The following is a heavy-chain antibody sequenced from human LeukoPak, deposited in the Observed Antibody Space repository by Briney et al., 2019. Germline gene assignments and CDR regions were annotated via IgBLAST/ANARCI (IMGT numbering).Heavy chain of an antibody. CDR2: IYPGDSDT. CDR1: GYSFTSYW. J-gene: IGHJ6*03. CDR3: ARYSGSYLITYYYYYYMDV. V-gene: IGHV5-51*01. D-gene: IGHD1-26*01. Sequence: NLGESLKISCKGSGYSFTSYWIGWVRQMPGKGLEWMGIIYPGDSDTIYSPSFQGQVTISADKSISTAYLQWSSLKASDTAMYYCARYSGSYLITYYYYYYMDVWGKGTTVTVSS.